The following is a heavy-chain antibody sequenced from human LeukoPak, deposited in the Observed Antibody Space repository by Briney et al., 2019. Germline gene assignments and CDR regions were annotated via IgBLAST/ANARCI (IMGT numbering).Heavy chain of an antibody. CDR1: GFMFSNYW. V-gene: IGHV3-7*01. CDR2: IKQDGSEK. CDR3: ARDKVVGPSNFDY. J-gene: IGHJ4*02. Sequence: GGSLRLSCEGSGFMFSNYWMSWVRQAPGKGLEWVANIKQDGSEKYYVDSVKGRFTISRDNAKNSLYLQMNSLRAEDTAVYYCARDKVVGPSNFDYWGQGTLVTVSS. D-gene: IGHD1-26*01.